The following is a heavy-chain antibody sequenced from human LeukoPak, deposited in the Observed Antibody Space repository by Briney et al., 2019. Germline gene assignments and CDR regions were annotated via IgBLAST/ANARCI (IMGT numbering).Heavy chain of an antibody. CDR3: TTALTWGSYRYYRNDY. CDR2: IKSKTDGGTT. V-gene: IGHV3-15*01. Sequence: GGSLRLSCAASGFTFSNAWMSWVRQAPGKGLEWVGRIKSKTDGGTTDYAAPVKGRFTISRDDSKNTLYLQTNSLKTEDTAVYYCTTALTWGSYRYYRNDYWGQGTLVTVSS. J-gene: IGHJ4*02. CDR1: GFTFSNAW. D-gene: IGHD3-16*02.